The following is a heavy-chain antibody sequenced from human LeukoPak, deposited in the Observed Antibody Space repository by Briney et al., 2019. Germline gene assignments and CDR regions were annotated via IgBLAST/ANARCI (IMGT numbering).Heavy chain of an antibody. D-gene: IGHD6-19*01. J-gene: IGHJ4*02. V-gene: IGHV3-53*01. CDR1: GFTVSSNC. CDR2: IYNSGST. Sequence: GGSLRLSCAASGFTVSSNCMSWVRQAPGKGLEWVSIIYNSGSTYYADSVKGRFTISRDNSKNTLYLQMDSLRAEDTAVYYCATDYNTGYPLNWGQGTLVTVSS. CDR3: ATDYNTGYPLN.